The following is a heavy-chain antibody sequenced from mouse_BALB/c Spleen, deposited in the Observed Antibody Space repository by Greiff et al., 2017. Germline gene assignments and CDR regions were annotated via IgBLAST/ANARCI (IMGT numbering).Heavy chain of an antibody. J-gene: IGHJ3*01. D-gene: IGHD2-4*01. CDR1: GFSLTSYG. V-gene: IGHV2-2*02. CDR3: ARMDDYGWFAY. CDR2: IWSGGRT. Sequence: VQLQQSGPGLVQPSQSLSITCTVSGFSLTSYGVHWVRQSPGKGLEWLGVIWSGGRTDYNAAFISRLSISKDNSKSQVFFKMNSLQANDTAIYYCARMDDYGWFAYWGQETLVTVSA.